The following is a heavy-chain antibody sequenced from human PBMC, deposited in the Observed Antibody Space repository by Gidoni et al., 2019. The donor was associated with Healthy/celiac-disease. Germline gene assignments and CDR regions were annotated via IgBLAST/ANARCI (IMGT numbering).Heavy chain of an antibody. D-gene: IGHD4-17*01. CDR2: INPSGGST. CDR1: GYTFTIYY. V-gene: IGHV1-46*01. CDR3: ARERDDGDAHYGMDV. Sequence: QVPLVQSVAAVQTPGASVKVSCQASGYTFTIYYMHWVRQAPGQGLEWMGIINPSGGSTSYAKKFQGRVNMTRDTTTRTVYMELSSLRSEDTAVYYCARERDDGDAHYGMDVWGQGTTVTVSS. J-gene: IGHJ6*02.